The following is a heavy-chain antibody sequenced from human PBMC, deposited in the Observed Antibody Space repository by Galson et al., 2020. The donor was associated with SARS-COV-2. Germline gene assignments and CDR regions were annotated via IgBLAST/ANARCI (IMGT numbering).Heavy chain of an antibody. V-gene: IGHV5-51*01. J-gene: IGHJ5*01. CDR2: IYPGDSDT. Sequence: HGESLKIYCTGSGYRFTSYWIGWVRQMPGKGLEWMGIIYPGDSDTRYSPSFQGQVTISADKSISTAYLQWSSLKASDTAMYYCARPCSSDFWVPQGWFDSWGQGTLVTVSS. CDR3: ARPCSSDFWVPQGWFDS. CDR1: GYRFTSYW. D-gene: IGHD3-3*01.